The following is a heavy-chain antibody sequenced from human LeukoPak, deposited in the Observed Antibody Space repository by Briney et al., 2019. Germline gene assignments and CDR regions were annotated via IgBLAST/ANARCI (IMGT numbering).Heavy chain of an antibody. D-gene: IGHD1-26*01. V-gene: IGHV4-59*01. CDR3: ARVGSYYGSYYFDY. Sequence: SETLSLTCTVSGGSISSYYWGWIRQPAGKGLEWIGYIYYSGSTNYNPSLKSRVTISVDTSKNQFSLKLSSVTAADTAVYYCARVGSYYGSYYFDYWGQGTLVTVSS. CDR2: IYYSGST. CDR1: GGSISSYY. J-gene: IGHJ4*02.